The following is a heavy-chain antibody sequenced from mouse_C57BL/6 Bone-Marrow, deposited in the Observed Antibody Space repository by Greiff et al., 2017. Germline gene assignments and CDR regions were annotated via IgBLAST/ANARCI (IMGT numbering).Heavy chain of an antibody. CDR2: IHPNSGST. D-gene: IGHD1-1*01. J-gene: IGHJ4*01. V-gene: IGHV1-64*01. CDR1: GYTFTSYW. CDR3: ARYGSGYGYYAVDD. Sequence: QVQLQQPGAELVKPGASVKLSCKASGYTFTSYWMHWVKQRPGQGLEWIGMIHPNSGSTNYNEKFKSKATLTVDKSSSTAYMQLSSLTSEDSAVYYCARYGSGYGYYAVDDWGQGTSVTVSS.